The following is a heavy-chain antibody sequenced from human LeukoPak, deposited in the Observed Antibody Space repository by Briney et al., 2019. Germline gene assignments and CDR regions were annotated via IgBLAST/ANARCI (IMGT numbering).Heavy chain of an antibody. V-gene: IGHV3-21*01. CDR3: ARAIYQLLSYYYYGMDV. Sequence: GGSLRLSCAASGFTFSSYSMNWVRQAPGKGLEWVSSISSSSYIYYAASVKGRFTISRDNAKNSLYLQMNSLRAEDTAVYYCARAIYQLLSYYYYGMDVWGQGTTVTVSS. D-gene: IGHD2-2*01. J-gene: IGHJ6*02. CDR2: ISSSSYI. CDR1: GFTFSSYS.